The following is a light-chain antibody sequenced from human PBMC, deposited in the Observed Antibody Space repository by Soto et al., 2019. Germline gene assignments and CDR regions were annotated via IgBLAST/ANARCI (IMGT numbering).Light chain of an antibody. CDR3: ATWADSLNAVV. Sequence: QSVLTQPPSVSGTPGQRVTISCSGSSSNIGINTVNWYQHLPGTAPKFLIYTDDPRPSGVPDRFSAAKSGTTTALDISWLQYDDEADYYCATWADSLNAVVFGGGTKVTVL. V-gene: IGLV1-44*01. CDR2: TDD. J-gene: IGLJ2*01. CDR1: SSNIGINT.